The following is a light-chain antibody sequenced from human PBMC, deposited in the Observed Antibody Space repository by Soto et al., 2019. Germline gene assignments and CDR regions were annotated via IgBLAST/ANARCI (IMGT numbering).Light chain of an antibody. Sequence: QSALTQPASVSGSPGQSTTISCTGTSSDIGGYNYVSWYQQHPGKAPKLMIYDVSNRPSGVSNRFSGSKSGNTASLTISGLQAEDEADYYCSSYRSSSNHVVFGGGTKVTVL. CDR3: SSYRSSSNHVV. V-gene: IGLV2-14*01. CDR2: DVS. CDR1: SSDIGGYNY. J-gene: IGLJ2*01.